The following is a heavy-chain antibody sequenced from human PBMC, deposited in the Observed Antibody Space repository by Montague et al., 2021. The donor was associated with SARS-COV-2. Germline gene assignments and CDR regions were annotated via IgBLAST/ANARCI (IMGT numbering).Heavy chain of an antibody. D-gene: IGHD4-17*01. CDR2: LYSSGST. V-gene: IGHV4-61*02. CDR3: TRDYGDYSYYYGLDV. CDR1: GGSISSCSYY. Sequence: TLSLTCAVYGGSISSCSYYWSRTPQPAGKGLEWIGRLYSSGSTNHNPSLKSPVTISVDTTKNSFSLKVSSATAADTAVYYCTRDYGDYSYYYGLDVWGKGTTVTVSS. J-gene: IGHJ6*04.